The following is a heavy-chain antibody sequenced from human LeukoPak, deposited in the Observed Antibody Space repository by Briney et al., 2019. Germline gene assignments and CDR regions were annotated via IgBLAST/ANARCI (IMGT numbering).Heavy chain of an antibody. V-gene: IGHV1-3*01. Sequence: ASVKVSCKASGYTFTSYAMHWVRQAPGQRLEWMGWINAGNGNTKYSQKFQGRVTITRDTSASTAYMELSSLRSEDTAVYYCARVGGYCTNGVCRYFDYWGQGTLVTVSS. CDR1: GYTFTSYA. CDR3: ARVGGYCTNGVCRYFDY. CDR2: INAGNGNT. D-gene: IGHD2-8*01. J-gene: IGHJ4*02.